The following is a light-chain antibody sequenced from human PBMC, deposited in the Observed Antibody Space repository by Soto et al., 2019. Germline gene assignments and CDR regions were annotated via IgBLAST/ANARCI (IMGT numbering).Light chain of an antibody. J-gene: IGLJ1*01. V-gene: IGLV2-14*01. Sequence: QSALPQPASVSGAPGQSITIPCTGTSSDVVAYNYVSWYQQHPGNAPKLMIYEVSNRPSGVSIRFSGSKSGNTASLTISGLQAEHEADYFCSSYTVSSTYVFGTGTKLTVL. CDR1: SSDVVAYNY. CDR3: SSYTVSSTYV. CDR2: EVS.